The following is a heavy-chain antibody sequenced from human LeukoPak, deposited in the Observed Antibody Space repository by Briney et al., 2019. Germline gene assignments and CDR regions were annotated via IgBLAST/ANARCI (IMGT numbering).Heavy chain of an antibody. CDR3: ASRGSSVYYYYMDV. CDR2: ISSSGSTI. CDR1: GFTFSDYY. V-gene: IGHV3-11*04. D-gene: IGHD6-6*01. J-gene: IGHJ6*03. Sequence: GGSLRLSCAASGFTFSDYYMSWIRQAPGKGLEWVSYISSSGSTIYYADSVKGRFTISRDNAKNSLYLQMNSLRAEDTAVYYCASRGSSVYYYYMDVWGKGTTVTVSS.